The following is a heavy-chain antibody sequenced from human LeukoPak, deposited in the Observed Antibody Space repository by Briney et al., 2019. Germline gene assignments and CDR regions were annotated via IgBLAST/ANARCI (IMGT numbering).Heavy chain of an antibody. J-gene: IGHJ4*02. D-gene: IGHD3-9*01. V-gene: IGHV4-39*07. CDR1: GGSISSSSYY. CDR2: IYYSGST. Sequence: SETLSLTCTVSGGSISSSSYYWGWIRQPPGKGLEWIGSIYYSGSTYYNPSLKSRVTISVDTSKNQFSLKLSSVTAADTAVYYCARHRGSLRYFDWWGQGTLVTVSS. CDR3: ARHRGSLRYFDW.